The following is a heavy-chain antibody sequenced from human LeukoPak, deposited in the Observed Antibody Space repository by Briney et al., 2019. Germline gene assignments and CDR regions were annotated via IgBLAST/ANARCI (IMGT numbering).Heavy chain of an antibody. CDR2: IYPNSGGT. V-gene: IGHV1-2*02. J-gene: IGHJ4*01. CDR1: GYTLTGYY. CDR3: ARVGAGDCCFFNY. D-gene: IGHD2-21*02. Sequence: ASVKVSCKGSGYTLTGYYMHWVRQAPGHGREWVGWIYPNSGGTNYAQKFQGRVTMTGDTSISTAYMDVRKLRSDDRAVYYCARVGAGDCCFFNYWGQGTPVTVSS.